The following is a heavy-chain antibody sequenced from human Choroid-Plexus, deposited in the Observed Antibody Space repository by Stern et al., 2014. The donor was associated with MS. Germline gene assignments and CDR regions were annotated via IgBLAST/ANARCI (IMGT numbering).Heavy chain of an antibody. CDR1: GYIFTGYY. CDR3: ARDQRGITIFGEVTDYYYLGMDV. V-gene: IGHV1-2*02. Sequence: VQLVQSGAEVKKPGASLKVSCKTSGYIFTGYYIPWVRQAHGQGLEWIAWINPTTCGPTDAQKFQGRVTMSRDTSISTAYVELSSLTSDDTAVYYCARDQRGITIFGEVTDYYYLGMDVWGQGTTVTVSS. J-gene: IGHJ6*02. D-gene: IGHD3-3*01. CDR2: INPTTCGP.